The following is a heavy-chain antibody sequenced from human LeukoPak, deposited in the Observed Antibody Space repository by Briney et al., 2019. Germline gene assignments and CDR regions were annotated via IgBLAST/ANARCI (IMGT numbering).Heavy chain of an antibody. D-gene: IGHD3-16*01. V-gene: IGHV4-38-2*02. J-gene: IGHJ4*02. Sequence: SETLSLTCAVSGYSISSGYYWGWIRQPPGKGLEWIGSIYHSGSTYYNPSLKSRVTISVDTSKNQFSLKLSSVTAADTAVYYCAREKFNYDLLHYFYYWGQGTLVTVSS. CDR3: AREKFNYDLLHYFYY. CDR1: GYSISSGYY. CDR2: IYHSGST.